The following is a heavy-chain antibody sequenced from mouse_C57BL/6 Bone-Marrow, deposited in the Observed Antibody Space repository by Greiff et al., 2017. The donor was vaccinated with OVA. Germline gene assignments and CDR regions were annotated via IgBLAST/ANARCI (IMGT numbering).Heavy chain of an antibody. V-gene: IGHV1-62-2*01. CDR1: GYTFTDYY. J-gene: IGHJ3*01. CDR3: ARHEDSGEAWFAY. Sequence: VQLQQSGPELVKPGASVKISCKASGYTFTDYYINWVKQRPGQGLEWIGWIFPGSGSIKYNEKFKDKATLTADKSSSTVYMELSRLTSEDSAVYFCARHEDSGEAWFAYWGQGTLVTVSA. CDR2: IFPGSGSI. D-gene: IGHD4-1*01.